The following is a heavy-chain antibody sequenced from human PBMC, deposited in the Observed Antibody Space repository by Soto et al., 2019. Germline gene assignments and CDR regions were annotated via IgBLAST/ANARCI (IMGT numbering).Heavy chain of an antibody. CDR3: ARTDGYEIEY. CDR1: GYSFVSYW. Sequence: PWESLKISCKGSGYSFVSYWIGWVRQMPEKGLEWMGIIYPGDSDTRYSPSFQGQVTISADKSITTVYLQWSSLKASDTAMYYCARTDGYEIEYWGQGTLVTVSS. V-gene: IGHV5-51*01. CDR2: IYPGDSDT. J-gene: IGHJ4*02. D-gene: IGHD5-12*01.